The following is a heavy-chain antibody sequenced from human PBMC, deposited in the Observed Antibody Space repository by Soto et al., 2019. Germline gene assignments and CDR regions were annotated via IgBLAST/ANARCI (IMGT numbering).Heavy chain of an antibody. CDR1: GFTFSSYG. Sequence: LRLSCAAPGFTFSSYGMHWVRQAPGKGLEWVAVISYDGSNKYYADSVKGRFTISRDNSKNTLYLQMNSLRAEDTAVYYCAKDRCTNGVCFSNFDYWGQGTLVTVSS. J-gene: IGHJ4*02. V-gene: IGHV3-30*18. CDR3: AKDRCTNGVCFSNFDY. D-gene: IGHD2-8*01. CDR2: ISYDGSNK.